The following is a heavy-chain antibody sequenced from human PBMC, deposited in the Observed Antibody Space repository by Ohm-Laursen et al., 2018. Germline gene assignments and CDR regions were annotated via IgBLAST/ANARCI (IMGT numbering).Heavy chain of an antibody. CDR2: IKQDGTEK. Sequence: SLRLSCAASEVTFSSYWLSWVRQAPGKGLEWVANIKQDGTEKRYVGSVMGRFTISRDNTKNSLYLQMNSLRAEDTAVYYCAREAAWGKVDSLGQGVLVTVSS. D-gene: IGHD3-16*01. CDR1: EVTFSSYW. CDR3: AREAAWGKVDS. V-gene: IGHV3-7*01. J-gene: IGHJ4*02.